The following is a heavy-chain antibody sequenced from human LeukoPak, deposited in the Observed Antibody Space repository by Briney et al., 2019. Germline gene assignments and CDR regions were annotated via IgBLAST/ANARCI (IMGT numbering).Heavy chain of an antibody. CDR3: ARARGYSGYAYFDY. D-gene: IGHD5-12*01. CDR1: GGSISPYY. V-gene: IGHV4-59*01. Sequence: PSETLSLTCTVSGGSISPYYWSWIRQPPGKGLEWIGYIYYSGSTNYNPSLKSRVTISVDTSKNQFSLKLSSVTAADTAVYYCARARGYSGYAYFDYWGQGTLVTVSS. J-gene: IGHJ4*02. CDR2: IYYSGST.